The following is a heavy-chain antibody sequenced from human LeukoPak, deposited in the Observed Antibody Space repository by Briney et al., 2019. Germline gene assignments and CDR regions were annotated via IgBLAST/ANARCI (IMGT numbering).Heavy chain of an antibody. CDR2: IYTSGST. CDR3: ARGDDCSGGTCYGTVY. CDR1: GGSISSYY. J-gene: IGHJ4*02. V-gene: IGHV4-4*07. D-gene: IGHD2-15*01. Sequence: SSETLSLTCTVSGGSISSYYWSWIRQPAGKGLEWIGRIYTSGSTNYNPSLKSRVTMSVDTSKNQFSLKLSSVTAADTAVYYCARGDDCSGGTCYGTVYWGQGTLVTVSS.